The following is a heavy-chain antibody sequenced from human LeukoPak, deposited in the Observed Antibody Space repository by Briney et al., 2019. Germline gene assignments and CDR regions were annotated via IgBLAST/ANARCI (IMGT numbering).Heavy chain of an antibody. CDR3: AREARFALPVVGSGDY. D-gene: IGHD6-19*01. CDR2: IHPNSGDT. Sequence: ASVKVSCKASGYTFIGYYMHWMRQAPGQGLEWMGWIHPNSGDTNYAQSFQGRVTMTRDTSISTAYMELSRLRSNDTAVYYCAREARFALPVVGSGDYWGQGTLVTVSS. V-gene: IGHV1-2*02. CDR1: GYTFIGYY. J-gene: IGHJ4*02.